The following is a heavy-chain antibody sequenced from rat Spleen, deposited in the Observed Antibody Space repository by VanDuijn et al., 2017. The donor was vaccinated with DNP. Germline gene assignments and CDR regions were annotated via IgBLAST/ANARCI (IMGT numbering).Heavy chain of an antibody. CDR2: ISYDGGST. CDR3: APLGAKDY. V-gene: IGHV5-25*01. CDR1: GFTFSNYG. D-gene: IGHD5-1*01. J-gene: IGHJ2*01. Sequence: EVQLVESGGGLVQPGRSMKLSCAASGFTFSNYGMAWVRQAPKKGLEWVAYISYDGGSTYYRDPVKGRFTISRDNAKSTLYLQMDSLRSEDTATYYCAPLGAKDYWGQGVMVTVSS.